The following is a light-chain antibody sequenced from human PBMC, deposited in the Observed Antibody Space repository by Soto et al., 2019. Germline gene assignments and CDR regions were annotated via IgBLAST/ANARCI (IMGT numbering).Light chain of an antibody. CDR1: QNIDSY. CDR2: DAS. CDR3: QQTYSTPWT. J-gene: IGKJ1*01. Sequence: GDIFTIPCRASQNIDSYLNWYQQRPGKAPKLLIHDASSLQSGIPSRFSCSGSGTDFALTINSLQPEDFATIYCQQTYSTPWTFGQGTKVDIK. V-gene: IGKV1-39*01.